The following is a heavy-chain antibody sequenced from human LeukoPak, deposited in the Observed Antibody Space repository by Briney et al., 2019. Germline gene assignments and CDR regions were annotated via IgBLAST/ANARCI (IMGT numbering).Heavy chain of an antibody. J-gene: IGHJ4*02. V-gene: IGHV1-69*05. Sequence: SVTVSFKASGGTFSSYAISWVRQAPGQGLEWMGGIIPIFGTANYAQKFQGRVTITTDESTSTAYMELSSLRSEDTAVYYCARGRDGYNYFDYWGQGTLVTVSS. CDR2: IIPIFGTA. D-gene: IGHD5-24*01. CDR1: GGTFSSYA. CDR3: ARGRDGYNYFDY.